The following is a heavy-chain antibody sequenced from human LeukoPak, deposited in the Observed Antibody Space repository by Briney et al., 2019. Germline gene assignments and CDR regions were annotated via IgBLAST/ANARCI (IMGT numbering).Heavy chain of an antibody. D-gene: IGHD3-10*01. CDR2: ISGSGGST. J-gene: IGHJ6*02. V-gene: IGHV3-23*01. Sequence: PGGSLRLSCAASGFTFSSYAMSWVRQAPGKGLEWVSAISGSGGSTYYADSVKGRFTISRDNSKNTLYLQMNSLRAEDTAVYYCARDWTYTTDRVRGVIITDYMGGGMDVWGQGTTVTVSS. CDR1: GFTFSSYA. CDR3: ARDWTYTTDRVRGVIITDYMGGGMDV.